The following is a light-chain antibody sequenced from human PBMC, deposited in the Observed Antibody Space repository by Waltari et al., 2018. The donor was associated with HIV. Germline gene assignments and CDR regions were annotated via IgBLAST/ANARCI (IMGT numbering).Light chain of an antibody. V-gene: IGLV2-14*03. CDR2: DVS. J-gene: IGLJ1*01. CDR1: STDVVGYNY. CDR3: SSYTSSSTPYV. Sequence: QSALTQPASVSGSPRPSITISSTATSTDVVGYNYVSWYQQHPGKAPKLMIYDVSNRPSGVSNRFSGSKSGTTASLAISGLQAEDEADYYCSSYTSSSTPYVFGTGTKVTVL.